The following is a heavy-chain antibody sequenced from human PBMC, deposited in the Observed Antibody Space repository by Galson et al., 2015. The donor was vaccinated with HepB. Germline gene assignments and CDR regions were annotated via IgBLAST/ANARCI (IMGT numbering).Heavy chain of an antibody. CDR3: ARVADSHYGDHTHFDS. CDR1: GFTFRDYY. D-gene: IGHD4-17*01. CDR2: ISSGSGTYT. V-gene: IGHV3-11*06. Sequence: RLSCAASGFTFRDYYMSWIRQTPGKKLEWLSYISSGSGTYTNYADSVKGRLTISRDNAENSLYLQMSSLRVEDTAVYYCARVADSHYGDHTHFDSWGQGTLVTVSS. J-gene: IGHJ4*02.